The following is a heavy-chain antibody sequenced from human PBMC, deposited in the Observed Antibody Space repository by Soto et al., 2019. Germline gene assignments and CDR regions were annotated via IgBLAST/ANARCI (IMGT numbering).Heavy chain of an antibody. CDR2: IYHSGST. V-gene: IGHV4-30-2*01. J-gene: IGHJ6*02. Sequence: QLQLQESGSRLVKPSQTLSLTCAVSGGSISSGGYSWSWIRQPPGKGLEWIGYIYHSGSTYYNPTIKSRVTISVDRSKNQFSLKLSSVTAADTAVYYCAREGNYYYGMDVWGQGTTFTVSS. CDR1: GGSISSGGYS. CDR3: AREGNYYYGMDV.